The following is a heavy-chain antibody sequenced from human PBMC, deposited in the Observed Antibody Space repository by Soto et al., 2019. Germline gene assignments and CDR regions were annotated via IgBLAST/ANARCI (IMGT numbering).Heavy chain of an antibody. D-gene: IGHD3-22*01. J-gene: IGHJ4*02. CDR3: AKDKEDSSGYYLYDY. Sequence: EVQLLESGGGLVQPGGSLRLSCAASGFTFSSYAMSWVRQAPGKGLEWVSAISGSGGSTYYADSVKGRFTITRDNSKNKLDLQMNGLRAEDTDVYYCAKDKEDSSGYYLYDYWGQGTLVTVSS. CDR1: GFTFSSYA. V-gene: IGHV3-23*01. CDR2: ISGSGGST.